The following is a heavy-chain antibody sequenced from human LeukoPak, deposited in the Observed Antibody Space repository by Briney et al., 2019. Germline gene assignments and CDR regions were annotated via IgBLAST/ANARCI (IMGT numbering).Heavy chain of an antibody. J-gene: IGHJ4*02. CDR2: ISGDGVST. CDR1: GLPIADFA. Sequence: GGSLRLSCVASGLPIADFAMHWVRQAPGKGLEWVSPISGDGVSTFYADSVKGRFSISRDNSKNSLYLEMNSLRTEDAAMYYCAKESGKFDYWGQGTLVAVSS. V-gene: IGHV3-43*02. CDR3: AKESGKFDY.